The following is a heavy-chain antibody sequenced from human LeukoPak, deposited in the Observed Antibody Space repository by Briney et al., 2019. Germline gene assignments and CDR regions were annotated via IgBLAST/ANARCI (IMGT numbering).Heavy chain of an antibody. J-gene: IGHJ4*02. CDR3: ARALNPLPGTYYFDY. CDR1: GGSISSYY. D-gene: IGHD2-15*01. CDR2: IYYSGST. Sequence: SETLSLTCTVSGGSISSYYWSWIRQPPGKGLECLGYIYYSGSTNYNPSLKSRVTISVDTSKNQFSLKLSSVTAADTAVYYCARALNPLPGTYYFDYWGQGTLVTVSS. V-gene: IGHV4-59*08.